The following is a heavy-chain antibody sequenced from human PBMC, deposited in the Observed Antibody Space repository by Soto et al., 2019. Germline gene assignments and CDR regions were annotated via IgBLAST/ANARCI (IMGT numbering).Heavy chain of an antibody. J-gene: IGHJ4*02. D-gene: IGHD4-17*01. CDR2: IIPIFGTA. V-gene: IGHV1-69*13. Sequence: GASVKVSCQASGGTFSSYAISWVRQAPGQGLEWMGGIIPIFGTANYAQKFQGRVTITADESTSTAYMEQSNLRSEDTAVYYCARPHHGDNPYYFDNWGQGTLVTVSS. CDR3: ARPHHGDNPYYFDN. CDR1: GGTFSSYA.